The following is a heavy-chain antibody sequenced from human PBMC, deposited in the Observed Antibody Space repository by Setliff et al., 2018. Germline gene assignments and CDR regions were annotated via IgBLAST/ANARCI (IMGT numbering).Heavy chain of an antibody. CDR3: ARGRTMVRGVDAFDI. D-gene: IGHD3-10*01. CDR1: GGSIDSHY. J-gene: IGHJ3*02. V-gene: IGHV4-59*11. CDR2: IYYSGNT. Sequence: SETLSLTCSVSGGSIDSHYWSWIRQPPGKGLEWIGSIYYSGNTNYNPSLKSRVTISVDTSKNQFSLELSSVTAADTALYYCARGRTMVRGVDAFDIWGQGTMVTVSS.